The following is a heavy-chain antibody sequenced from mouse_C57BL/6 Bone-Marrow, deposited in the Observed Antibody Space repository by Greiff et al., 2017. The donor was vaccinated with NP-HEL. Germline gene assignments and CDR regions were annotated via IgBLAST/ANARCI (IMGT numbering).Heavy chain of an antibody. Sequence: EVQVVESEGGLVQPGSSMKLSCTASGFTFSDYYMAWVRQVPEKGLEWVANINYDGSSTYYLDSLKSRFIISRDNAKNILYLQMSSLKSEDTATYYCARDQGLRRGDYYAMDYWGQGTSVTVSS. CDR2: INYDGSST. V-gene: IGHV5-16*01. CDR3: ARDQGLRRGDYYAMDY. J-gene: IGHJ4*01. CDR1: GFTFSDYY. D-gene: IGHD2-2*01.